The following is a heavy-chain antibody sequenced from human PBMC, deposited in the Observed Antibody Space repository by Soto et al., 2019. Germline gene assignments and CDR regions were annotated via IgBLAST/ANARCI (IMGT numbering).Heavy chain of an antibody. CDR1: GGSISSGGYY. Sequence: ASETLSLTCTVSGGSISSGGYYWSWIRQHPGKGLEWIGYIYYSGSTYYNPSLKSRVTISVDTSKNQFSLKLSSVTAADTAVYYCSRTDCSGGSCYFANWFDPWGQGTLVTVSS. J-gene: IGHJ5*02. V-gene: IGHV4-31*03. CDR3: SRTDCSGGSCYFANWFDP. CDR2: IYYSGST. D-gene: IGHD2-15*01.